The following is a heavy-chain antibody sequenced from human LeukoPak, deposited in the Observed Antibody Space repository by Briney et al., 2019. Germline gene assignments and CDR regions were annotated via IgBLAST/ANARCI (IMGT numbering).Heavy chain of an antibody. Sequence: GGSLTLSCAASGFSFGTFYMTWVRQAPGKGLESVAKINPDGTGEYYVDSVKGRFTISRDNTRNLLFLQVNSLRAEDTAVYFCALEEWWRFDFWGQGILVTVSS. J-gene: IGHJ4*02. CDR1: GFSFGTFY. V-gene: IGHV3-7*01. D-gene: IGHD2-15*01. CDR2: INPDGTGE. CDR3: ALEEWWRFDF.